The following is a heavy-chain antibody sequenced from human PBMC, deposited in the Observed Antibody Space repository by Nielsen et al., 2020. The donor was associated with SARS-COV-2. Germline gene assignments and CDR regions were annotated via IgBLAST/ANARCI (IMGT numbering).Heavy chain of an antibody. D-gene: IGHD3-10*01. Sequence: GGSLRLSCAASGFTFRNFAMHWVRQAPGKGLEWVAVIWYDGSNKYYADSVKGRFTISRDNSKNTLYLQMNSLRAEDTAVYYCARVSSGKYGSGNYMDVWGKGTTVTVSS. CDR2: IWYDGSNK. J-gene: IGHJ6*03. V-gene: IGHV3-33*08. CDR3: ARVSSGKYGSGNYMDV. CDR1: GFTFRNFA.